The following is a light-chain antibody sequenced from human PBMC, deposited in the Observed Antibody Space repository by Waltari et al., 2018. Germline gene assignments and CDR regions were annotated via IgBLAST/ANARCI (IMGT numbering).Light chain of an antibody. CDR1: QSLLHSNGNTY. CDR3: MQALQSPPT. Sequence: DIVMTQTPLSLPVTPGEPASISCRSSQSLLHSNGNTYLSWFLQKPGQPPRLLIYRLSNRFSGVPDRFSGNGAGTDFTMKSSRVEAGDVGVYYCMQALQSPPTFGQGTKVEIK. V-gene: IGKV2-29*02. J-gene: IGKJ1*01. CDR2: RLS.